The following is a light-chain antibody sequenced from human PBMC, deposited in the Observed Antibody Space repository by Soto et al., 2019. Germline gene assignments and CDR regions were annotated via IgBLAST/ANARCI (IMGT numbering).Light chain of an antibody. CDR3: QKTTSFPLT. Sequence: DIPMTQSPSFVSASVGDRVTITCRASQGISSWLAWYQHRPGRAPKLLIHAASNLESGVPSRFSGSGSGTDFTLTISSLQPEDFATYYCQKTTSFPLTFGGGTKVEIK. V-gene: IGKV1-12*01. J-gene: IGKJ4*01. CDR2: AAS. CDR1: QGISSW.